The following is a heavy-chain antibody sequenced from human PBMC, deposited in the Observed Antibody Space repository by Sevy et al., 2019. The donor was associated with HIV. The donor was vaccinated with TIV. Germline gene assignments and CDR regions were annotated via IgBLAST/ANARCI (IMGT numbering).Heavy chain of an antibody. J-gene: IGHJ5*02. CDR1: GYTFTGYY. D-gene: IGHD4-17*01. Sequence: ASVKVSCKASGYTFTGYYLHWVRQAPGQGLECIWRINPNSGGTNYVQKFQGRVTMTRDTSTSTAYMGLSSLRSDDTAIYYCARGGMTTMTTNWFDPWGQGTLVTVSS. V-gene: IGHV1-2*06. CDR2: INPNSGGT. CDR3: ARGGMTTMTTNWFDP.